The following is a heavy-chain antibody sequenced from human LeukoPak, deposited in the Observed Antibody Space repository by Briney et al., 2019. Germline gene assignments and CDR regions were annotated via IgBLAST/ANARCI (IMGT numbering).Heavy chain of an antibody. Sequence: GGSLRLSCAASGFTFSSYAMHWVRQAPGKGLEWVAVISYDGSNKYYADSVKGRFTISRDNAKNSLYLQMNSLRAEDTAVYYCARDPVTPLRYFDLWGRGTLVTVSS. D-gene: IGHD4-23*01. CDR2: ISYDGSNK. CDR1: GFTFSSYA. J-gene: IGHJ2*01. V-gene: IGHV3-30-3*01. CDR3: ARDPVTPLRYFDL.